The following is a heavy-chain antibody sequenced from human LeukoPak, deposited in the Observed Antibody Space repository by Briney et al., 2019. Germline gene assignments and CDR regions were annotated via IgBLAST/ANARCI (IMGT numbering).Heavy chain of an antibody. J-gene: IGHJ4*02. D-gene: IGHD3-10*01. CDR2: ISDSATRT. CDR3: AQNGGGSGTYYPY. CDR1: GFTVSSNY. V-gene: IGHV3-53*01. Sequence: GGSLRLSCAASGFTVSSNYMSWVRQAPGKGLEWVSTISDSATRTYYADPVKGRFTISRDNSRNTLSLQMNSLRDEDSAMYYCAQNGGGSGTYYPYWGLGTLVTVSS.